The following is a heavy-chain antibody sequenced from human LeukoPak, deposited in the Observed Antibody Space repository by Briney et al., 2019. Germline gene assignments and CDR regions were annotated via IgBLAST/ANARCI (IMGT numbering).Heavy chain of an antibody. CDR1: GFTFSSYS. CDR2: ISSSSSYI. CDR3: ARDSARYSSSWGGFDY. V-gene: IGHV3-21*01. D-gene: IGHD6-13*01. Sequence: PGGSLRLSCAASGFTFSSYSMNWVRQAPGKGLEWVSSISSSSSYIYYADSVKGRFTIPRDNAKNSLYLQMNSLRAEDTAVYYCARDSARYSSSWGGFDYWGQGTLVTVSS. J-gene: IGHJ4*02.